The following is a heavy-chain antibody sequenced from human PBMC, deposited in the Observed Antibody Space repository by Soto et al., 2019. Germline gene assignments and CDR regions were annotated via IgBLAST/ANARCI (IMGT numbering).Heavy chain of an antibody. CDR1: GGSFSGYY. V-gene: IGHV4-34*01. CDR3: ARGTWVRSAFDI. Sequence: QVQLQQWGAGLLKPSETLSLTCAVYGGSFSGYYWSWIRQPPGKGLEWIGEINHSGSTNYNPSLKSRXXIXVXXSKNQFSLKLSSVTAADTAVYDCARGTWVRSAFDIWGQGTMVTVSS. CDR2: INHSGST. J-gene: IGHJ3*02. D-gene: IGHD3-10*01.